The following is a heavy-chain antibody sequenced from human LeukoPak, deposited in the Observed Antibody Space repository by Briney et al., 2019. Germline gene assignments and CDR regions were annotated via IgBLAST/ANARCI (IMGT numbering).Heavy chain of an antibody. D-gene: IGHD3-22*01. CDR3: ARETYSYDSSGYYYPSGFDY. Sequence: GGSLRLSCAASGFTFSHYWMSWVRQAPGKGLEWVANIKQDGSEKYYVDSMKGRFTISRDNAKNSLYLQMNSLRAEDTAVYYCARETYSYDSSGYYYPSGFDYWGQGTLVTVSS. CDR2: IKQDGSEK. CDR1: GFTFSHYW. V-gene: IGHV3-7*01. J-gene: IGHJ4*02.